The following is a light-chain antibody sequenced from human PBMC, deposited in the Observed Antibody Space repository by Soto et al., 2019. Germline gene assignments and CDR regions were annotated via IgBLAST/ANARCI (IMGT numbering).Light chain of an antibody. Sequence: DIALTQSPLSLPVTPGEPASISCSSSQSLLHSNGYNYLDWYLQKPGQSPQLLIYLGSNRASGVPDRFSGSGSGTDFTLKISRVEAEDVGVYYCMQPLQSWTFGQGTKVDI. CDR3: MQPLQSWT. CDR2: LGS. J-gene: IGKJ1*01. V-gene: IGKV2-28*01. CDR1: QSLLHSNGYNY.